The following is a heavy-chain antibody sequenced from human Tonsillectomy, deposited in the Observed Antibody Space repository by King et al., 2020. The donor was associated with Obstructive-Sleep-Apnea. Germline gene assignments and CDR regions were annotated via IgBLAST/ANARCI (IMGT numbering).Heavy chain of an antibody. CDR3: ASDGVMEIYYFYGMDV. CDR2: ISWNSGSI. CDR1: GFSFDDYA. V-gene: IGHV3-9*01. J-gene: IGHJ6*02. D-gene: IGHD3-16*01. Sequence: DVQLVESGGGLVQPGRSLRLSCAASGFSFDDYAMHWVRQAPGKGLEWVSGISWNSGSIGYADSVRGRFTISRDNAKNSLYLQMNSLRAEDTALYYCASDGVMEIYYFYGMDVWGQGTTVTVSS.